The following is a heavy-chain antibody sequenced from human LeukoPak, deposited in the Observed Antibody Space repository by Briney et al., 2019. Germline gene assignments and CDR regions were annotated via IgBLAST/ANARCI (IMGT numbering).Heavy chain of an antibody. D-gene: IGHD3-9*01. CDR2: IYYSGST. V-gene: IGHV4-30-4*08. J-gene: IGHJ5*02. CDR1: VGSLSSGDYY. Sequence: SETLSLTCTVSVGSLSSGDYYWSWIRQPPGKGLEWIGYIYYSGSTYYNPSLKSRVTVSADTSRNQLYMKLSSVTAADTAVYYCARASGVLPSFEWANWFDTWGQGSLVTVSS. CDR3: ARASGVLPSFEWANWFDT.